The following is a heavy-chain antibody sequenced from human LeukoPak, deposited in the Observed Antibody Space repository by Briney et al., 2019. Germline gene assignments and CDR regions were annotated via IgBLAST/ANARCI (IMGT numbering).Heavy chain of an antibody. CDR1: GFTFSSYG. D-gene: IGHD3-16*02. J-gene: IGHJ4*02. CDR2: IWYDGSNK. Sequence: GGSLRLSCAASGFTFSSYGMHWVRQAPGKGLEWVAVIWYDGSNKYYADSVKGRFTISRDNSKNTLYLQMNSLRVEDTAVYYCARSTSYDYVWGSYRPFDYWGQGTLVTVSS. V-gene: IGHV3-33*01. CDR3: ARSTSYDYVWGSYRPFDY.